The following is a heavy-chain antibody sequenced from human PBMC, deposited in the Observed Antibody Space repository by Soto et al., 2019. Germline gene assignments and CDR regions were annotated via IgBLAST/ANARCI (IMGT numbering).Heavy chain of an antibody. CDR3: ARDLPPVDY. Sequence: ASVKVSCKASGYTNTIYGSSWVRQAPGQGLEWMGWTSAYNGNTNYAQKLQGRVTTTTDTSTSTAYMELRSLRSDDTAVYYCARDLPPVDYWGQGTLVTVSS. CDR1: GYTNTIYG. J-gene: IGHJ4*02. V-gene: IGHV1-18*01. CDR2: TSAYNGNT.